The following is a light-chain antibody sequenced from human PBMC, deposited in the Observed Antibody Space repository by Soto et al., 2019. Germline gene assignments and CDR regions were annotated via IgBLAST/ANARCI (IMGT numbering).Light chain of an antibody. CDR2: KAS. Sequence: DIQMTQSPSTLSASVGDRVTITCRASQSISSWLAWYQQKPGKAPKLLIYKASSLETGVPSRFSGSGSGTEFTLTISSLQPDDFATYYCQQYNSYWSTFGQGTKLRSN. J-gene: IGKJ2*01. V-gene: IGKV1-5*03. CDR3: QQYNSYWST. CDR1: QSISSW.